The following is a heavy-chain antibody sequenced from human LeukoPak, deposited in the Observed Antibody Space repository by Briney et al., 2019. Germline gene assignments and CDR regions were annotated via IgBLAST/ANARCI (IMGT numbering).Heavy chain of an antibody. CDR2: IYWNDDK. J-gene: IGHJ5*02. Sequence: ASGPTLVKPTQTLTLTCIFSGFSLSTSGVGVGWIRQPPGKALEWLAVIYWNDDKRYSPVLKGRLTSTKDTSKNQVVLTMTNMDPVDTATYYCAHRGDITMVRGVSPIRGWFDPWGQGTLVTVSS. V-gene: IGHV2-5*01. CDR1: GFSLSTSGVG. D-gene: IGHD3-10*01. CDR3: AHRGDITMVRGVSPIRGWFDP.